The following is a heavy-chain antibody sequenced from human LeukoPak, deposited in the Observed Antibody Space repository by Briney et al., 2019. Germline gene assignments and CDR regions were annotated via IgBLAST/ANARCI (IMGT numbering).Heavy chain of an antibody. J-gene: IGHJ4*02. Sequence: GESLRLSCAVSGFTFSSYAMSWVRQAPGKGLEWVSTIGGTGVRTCYADSVKGRFTISRDNSKNTLYLQINSLRAEDTAVYFCAKDRLGGPYFFHYWGQGTLVTVSS. CDR1: GFTFSSYA. V-gene: IGHV3-23*01. CDR3: AKDRLGGPYFFHY. D-gene: IGHD3-16*01. CDR2: IGGTGVRT.